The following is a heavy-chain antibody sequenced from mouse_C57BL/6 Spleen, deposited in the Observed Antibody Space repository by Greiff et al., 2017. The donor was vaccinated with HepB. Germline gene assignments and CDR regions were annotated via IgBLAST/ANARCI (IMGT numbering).Heavy chain of an antibody. V-gene: IGHV1-82*01. CDR1: GYAFSSSW. CDR3: ARDYYYGSLDY. CDR2: IYPGDGDT. Sequence: VQLQQSGPELVKPGASVKISCKASGYAFSSSWMNWVKQRPGKGLEWIGRIYPGDGDTNYNGKFKGKATLTADKSSSTAYMQLSSLTSEDSGVYFCARDYYYGSLDYWGQGTTLTVSS. D-gene: IGHD1-1*01. J-gene: IGHJ2*01.